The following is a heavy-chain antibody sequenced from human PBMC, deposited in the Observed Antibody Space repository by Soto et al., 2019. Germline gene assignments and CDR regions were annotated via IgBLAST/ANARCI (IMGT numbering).Heavy chain of an antibody. CDR3: ARGRRALGFDY. J-gene: IGHJ4*02. CDR2: IYYSGST. V-gene: IGHV4-31*03. Sequence: PSETLSLTCTVSGGSISSGGYYWSWIRQHPGKGLEWIGYIYYSGSTYYNPSLKSRVTISVDTSKNQFSLKLSSATAADTAVYYCARGRRALGFDYWGQGTLVTVSS. CDR1: GGSISSGGYY.